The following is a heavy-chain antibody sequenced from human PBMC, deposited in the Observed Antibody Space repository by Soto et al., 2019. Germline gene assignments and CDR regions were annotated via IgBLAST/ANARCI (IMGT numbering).Heavy chain of an antibody. CDR1: GFTFSVYG. CDR2: ISGNGGTA. V-gene: IGHV3-23*01. CDR3: AKNPEEIVPGGADY. Sequence: EVQLLESGGGLVQPGGSLRLSCAASGFTFSVYGMTWVRQGPGKGLEWVSLISGNGGTAYCADSVEGRFTISRDNSKNTLYLQMNSLRAEDTVVYYCAKNPEEIVPGGADYWGQGTLVTVSS. D-gene: IGHD2-15*01. J-gene: IGHJ4*02.